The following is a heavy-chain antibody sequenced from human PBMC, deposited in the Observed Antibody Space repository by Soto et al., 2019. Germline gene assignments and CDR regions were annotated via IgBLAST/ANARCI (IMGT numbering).Heavy chain of an antibody. CDR2: IYPGDSDT. V-gene: IGHV5-51*01. J-gene: IGHJ6*03. Sequence: GESLKISCKGSGYSFTSYWIGWVRQMPGKGLEWMGIIYPGDSDTRYSPSFQGQVTISADKSISTAYLQWSSLKASDTAMYYCARSSQWVGNWNYATSLDGYSYYYMDVWGKGTTVTVSS. D-gene: IGHD1-7*01. CDR3: ARSSQWVGNWNYATSLDGYSYYYMDV. CDR1: GYSFTSYW.